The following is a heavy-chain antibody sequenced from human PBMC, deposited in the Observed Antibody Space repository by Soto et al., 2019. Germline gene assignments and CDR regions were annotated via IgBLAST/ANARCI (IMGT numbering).Heavy chain of an antibody. CDR2: IHSSGST. CDR1: GASMNSYH. D-gene: IGHD6-13*01. Sequence: QVQLQASGPGLVKPSETLSLTCTVSGASMNSYHWSWIRQPAGKGLEWIGHIHSSGSTNYNPSLKSRGTMSVYTSKNQFSLRLMSLTAADTAVYYCARDQGVAAAGITWFDPWGQGSLVTVSS. J-gene: IGHJ5*02. V-gene: IGHV4-4*07. CDR3: ARDQGVAAAGITWFDP.